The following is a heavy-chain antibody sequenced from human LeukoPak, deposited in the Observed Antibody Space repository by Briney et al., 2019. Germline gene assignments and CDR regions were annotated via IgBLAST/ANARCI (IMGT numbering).Heavy chain of an antibody. V-gene: IGHV1-3*01. CDR1: GYTFTGYY. Sequence: ASVKVSCKASGYTFTGYYMHWVRQAPGQRLEWMGWINAGNGNTKYSQKFQGRVTITRDTSASTAYMELSSLRSEDTAVYYCARGHVDTAMVKKYWGQGTLVTVSS. CDR2: INAGNGNT. D-gene: IGHD5-18*01. CDR3: ARGHVDTAMVKKY. J-gene: IGHJ4*02.